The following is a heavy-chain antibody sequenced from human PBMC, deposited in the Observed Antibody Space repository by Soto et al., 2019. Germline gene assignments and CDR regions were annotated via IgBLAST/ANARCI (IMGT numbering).Heavy chain of an antibody. CDR3: ARGAMTTKRFFDY. Sequence: ASVKVSCKASGYTFTSYAIHWVRQAPGQRLEWMGWINAGNGNTKYSQKFQGRVTITRDTSASTAYMELSSLRSEDTAVYYCARGAMTTKRFFDYWGQGTLVTVSS. V-gene: IGHV1-3*01. J-gene: IGHJ4*02. D-gene: IGHD4-17*01. CDR2: INAGNGNT. CDR1: GYTFTSYA.